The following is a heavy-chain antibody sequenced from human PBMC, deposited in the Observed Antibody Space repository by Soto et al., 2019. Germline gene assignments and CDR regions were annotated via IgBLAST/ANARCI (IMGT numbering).Heavy chain of an antibody. J-gene: IGHJ4*02. CDR1: GFTVSSNY. CDR2: IYSGGST. CDR3: ARDLHGDYVGY. Sequence: EVQLVESGGGLVQPGGSLRLSCAASGFTVSSNYMSWVRQAPGKGLEWVSVIYSGGSTYYADSVKGRFTISRDNSKNTLYLQMNSLRAEDTAVYYCARDLHGDYVGYCCQGTLVTVSS. V-gene: IGHV3-66*01. D-gene: IGHD4-17*01.